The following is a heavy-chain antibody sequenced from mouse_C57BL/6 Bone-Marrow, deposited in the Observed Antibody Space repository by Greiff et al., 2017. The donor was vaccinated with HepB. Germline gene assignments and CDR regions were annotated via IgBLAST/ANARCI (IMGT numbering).Heavy chain of an antibody. CDR3: ASHTSLYDGYYVWFAY. CDR1: GYTFTSYW. J-gene: IGHJ3*01. CDR2: IYPGSGST. V-gene: IGHV1-55*01. D-gene: IGHD2-3*01. Sequence: QVQLQQSGAELVKPGASVKMSCKASGYTFTSYWITWVKQRPGQGLEWIGDIYPGSGSTNYNEKFKSKATLTVDTSSSTAYMQLSSLTSEDSAVYYCASHTSLYDGYYVWFAYWGQGTLVTVSA.